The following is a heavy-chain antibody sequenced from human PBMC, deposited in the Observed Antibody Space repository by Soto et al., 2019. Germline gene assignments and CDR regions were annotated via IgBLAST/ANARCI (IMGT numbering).Heavy chain of an antibody. Sequence: PGGSLRLSCVASGFTFSSYSMNWVRQAPGKGLEWVSSISTISNYIYYADSVKGRFTISRDNAKNSLYLKMNSLRAEDTAVYYCARFHTESLLAEYYFDFWGQGNLVTVSS. J-gene: IGHJ4*02. CDR1: GFTFSSYS. CDR3: ARFHTESLLAEYYFDF. CDR2: ISTISNYI. D-gene: IGHD3-3*02. V-gene: IGHV3-21*01.